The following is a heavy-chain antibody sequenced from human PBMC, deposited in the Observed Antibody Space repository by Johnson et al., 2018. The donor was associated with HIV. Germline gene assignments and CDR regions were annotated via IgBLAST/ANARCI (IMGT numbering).Heavy chain of an antibody. CDR1: GFPFRDSA. CDR2: ILIDGVYK. Sequence: VQLVESGGGVVQPGRSQRLSCAASGFPFRDSAMHWVRQAPGKGMEWVAVILIDGVYKHYAESVKGRFTISRDNSKNTLYLQMNSLRGEDTDVYYCARPSSIASLYDEFDIWGQGTMVTVSS. CDR3: ARPSSIASLYDEFDI. D-gene: IGHD6-6*01. V-gene: IGHV3-30-3*01. J-gene: IGHJ3*02.